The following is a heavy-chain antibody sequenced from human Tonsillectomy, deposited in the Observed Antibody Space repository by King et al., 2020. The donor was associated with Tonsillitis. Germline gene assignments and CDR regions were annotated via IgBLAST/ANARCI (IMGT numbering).Heavy chain of an antibody. CDR3: AKSNPARGMDV. Sequence: VQLVESGGVVVQPGGSLRLSCATSGFTFDDYAMEWVRQAPGKGLECVSLISWDGGSTYYADSVKGRFTISRDNTKNSLYLQMNRLRAEDAALYYCAKSNPARGMDVWGQGTTVIVSS. J-gene: IGHJ6*02. CDR2: ISWDGGST. CDR1: GFTFDDYA. V-gene: IGHV3-43D*03.